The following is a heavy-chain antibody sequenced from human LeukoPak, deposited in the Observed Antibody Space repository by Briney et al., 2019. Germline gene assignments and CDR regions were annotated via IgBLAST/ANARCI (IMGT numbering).Heavy chain of an antibody. Sequence: ASVKVSCKASGYTFTSYGISWVRQAPGQGLEWMGWISAYNDNTYYAQKLQGRVTMTTDTSTSTAYMELRSLRSDDTAVYYCARDARYCSSTSCYIPWFDPWGQGTLVTVSS. CDR2: ISAYNDNT. CDR3: ARDARYCSSTSCYIPWFDP. V-gene: IGHV1-18*01. J-gene: IGHJ5*02. CDR1: GYTFTSYG. D-gene: IGHD2-2*02.